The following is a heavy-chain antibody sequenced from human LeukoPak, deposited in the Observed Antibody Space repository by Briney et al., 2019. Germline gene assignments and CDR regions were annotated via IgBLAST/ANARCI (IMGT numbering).Heavy chain of an antibody. V-gene: IGHV1-69*10. J-gene: IGHJ6*04. CDR3: AGIPVFGVILHQEPV. CDR2: FIPVLGTA. Sequence: SVKVSCKASGGIFSDYALNWVRQAPRQGLEWMGVFIPVLGTANSTQNFQDRVSITADMSTHTVYMELSSLKSEDTAVYFCAGIPVFGVILHQEPVWGKGTTVTVSS. D-gene: IGHD2-8*01. CDR1: GGIFSDYA.